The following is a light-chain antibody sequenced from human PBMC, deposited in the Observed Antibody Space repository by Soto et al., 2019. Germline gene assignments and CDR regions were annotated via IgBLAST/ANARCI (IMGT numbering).Light chain of an antibody. CDR3: QHYNSYSEE. CDR1: QTISSC. CDR2: KAS. Sequence: IQSTHSPSTLSGSVGDRVTITCRASQTISSCFALYQHRPGKAPKLMIYKASTLKSGVPSRFSGSGSGTEFTLTISSLQPDDFATYYCQHYNSYSEEFGQGTKVEI. V-gene: IGKV1-5*03. J-gene: IGKJ1*01.